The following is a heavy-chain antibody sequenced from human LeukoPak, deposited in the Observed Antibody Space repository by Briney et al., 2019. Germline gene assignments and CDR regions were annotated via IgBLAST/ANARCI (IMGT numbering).Heavy chain of an antibody. D-gene: IGHD5-24*01. CDR2: ISSSGSTI. CDR1: GFTFSSYE. V-gene: IGHV3-48*03. Sequence: GGSLRLSCAASGFTFSSYEMNWVRQAPGKGLEWVSYISSSGSTIYYADSVKGRFTISRDNAKNSLYLQMNSLRAEGTAVYYCASDRDGYNFDYWGQGTLVTVSS. J-gene: IGHJ4*02. CDR3: ASDRDGYNFDY.